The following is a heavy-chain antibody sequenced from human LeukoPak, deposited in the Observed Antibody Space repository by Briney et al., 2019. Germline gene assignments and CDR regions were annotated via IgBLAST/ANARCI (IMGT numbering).Heavy chain of an antibody. CDR3: ANWDASHSSGWYDY. CDR2: ISSVGDNI. D-gene: IGHD6-19*01. J-gene: IGHJ4*02. V-gene: IGHV3-23*01. Sequence: PGGSLRLSCAASGFTFSTYAMSWVRQAPEKGLEWVSHISSVGDNIYYADSVKGRFTISRDNSKNTLYLQMNSLRAEDTAVYYCANWDASHSSGWYDYWGQGTLVTVSS. CDR1: GFTFSTYA.